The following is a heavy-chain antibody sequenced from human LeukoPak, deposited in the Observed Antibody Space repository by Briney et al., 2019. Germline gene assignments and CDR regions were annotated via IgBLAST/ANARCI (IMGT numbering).Heavy chain of an antibody. CDR1: GFTFSSYS. D-gene: IGHD3-10*01. Sequence: AESLRLSCAASGFTFSSYSMNWVRQAPGKGLEWVSSISSSSSYIYYAGSGKGRFTIARDNAQNSLYLQMNSLRAEDTAVYYCASSGRFYGSGSTLDYWGQGTLVTVSS. V-gene: IGHV3-21*01. J-gene: IGHJ4*02. CDR2: ISSSSSYI. CDR3: ASSGRFYGSGSTLDY.